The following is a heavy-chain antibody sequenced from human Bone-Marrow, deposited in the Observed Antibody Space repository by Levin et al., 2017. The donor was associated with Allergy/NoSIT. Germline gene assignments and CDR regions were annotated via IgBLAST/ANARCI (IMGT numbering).Heavy chain of an antibody. CDR1: GFTFSTYG. CDR3: AKISALVAGDIY. V-gene: IGHV3-23*01. J-gene: IGHJ4*02. D-gene: IGHD2-2*01. Sequence: GGSLRLSCAASGFTFSTYGMSWVRQAPGKGLEWVSGIVGTGYNTYYSDSVKGRFTISRANSKNMVYLQMDSLRVEDTAIYYCAKISALVAGDIYWGQGTLVTVS. CDR2: IVGTGYNT.